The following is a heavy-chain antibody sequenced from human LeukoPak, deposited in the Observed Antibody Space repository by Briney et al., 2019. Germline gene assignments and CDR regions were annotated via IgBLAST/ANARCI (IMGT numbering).Heavy chain of an antibody. CDR3: ASASGWKYFQH. CDR1: GGSISGSTDY. Sequence: KSSETLSLTCTVSGGSISGSTDYWGWIRQPPGKGLEWIGSFFYSGSTYYNPSLSLKSRVTLSVDTSKNQFSLRLRSVTAADTAVYYCASASGWKYFQHWGQGTLVPVSS. J-gene: IGHJ1*01. V-gene: IGHV4-39*01. CDR2: FFYSGST. D-gene: IGHD6-19*01.